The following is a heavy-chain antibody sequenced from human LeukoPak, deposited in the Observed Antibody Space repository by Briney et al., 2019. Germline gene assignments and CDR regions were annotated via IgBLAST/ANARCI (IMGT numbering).Heavy chain of an antibody. V-gene: IGHV4-34*01. CDR1: GGSFSGYY. D-gene: IGHD3-22*01. CDR3: ARELYSSGYHDAFDI. Sequence: PPETLSLTCAVYGGSFSGYYWSWIRQPPGKGLEWIGETNHSGSTNYNPSLKSRVTISVDTSKNQFSLKLSSVTAADTAVYYCARELYSSGYHDAFDIWGQGTMVTVSS. J-gene: IGHJ3*02. CDR2: TNHSGST.